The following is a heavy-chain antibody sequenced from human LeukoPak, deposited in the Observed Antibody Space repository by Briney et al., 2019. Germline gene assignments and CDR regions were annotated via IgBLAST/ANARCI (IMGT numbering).Heavy chain of an antibody. V-gene: IGHV3-74*01. CDR3: AREGSDSDYYYYYGMDV. Sequence: GGSLRLSCAASGFTFSSYWLHWVRQVPGEGLVWVSGINTEGTTTFYADSVKGRFTISRDNAKNSLYLQMNSLRAEDTAVYYCAREGSDSDYYYYYGMDVWGQGTTVTVSS. CDR2: INTEGTTT. J-gene: IGHJ6*02. D-gene: IGHD3-10*01. CDR1: GFTFSSYW.